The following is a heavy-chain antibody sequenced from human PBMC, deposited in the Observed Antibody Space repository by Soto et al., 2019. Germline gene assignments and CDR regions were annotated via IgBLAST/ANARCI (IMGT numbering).Heavy chain of an antibody. V-gene: IGHV1-69*13. CDR1: GGTFSSYA. J-gene: IGHJ4*02. CDR2: IIPIFGTA. D-gene: IGHD2-15*01. Sequence: SVKVSCKASGGTFSSYAISWVRQAPGQGLEWMGGIIPIFGTANYAQKFQGRVTITADESTSTAYMELSSLRSEDTAVYYCARSYCSGGSCYGGGPFDYWGQGTLVTVSS. CDR3: ARSYCSGGSCYGGGPFDY.